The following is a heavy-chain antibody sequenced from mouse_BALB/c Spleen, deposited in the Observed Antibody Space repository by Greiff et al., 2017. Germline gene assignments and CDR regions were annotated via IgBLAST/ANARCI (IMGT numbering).Heavy chain of an antibody. D-gene: IGHD2-4*01. Sequence: VKLVESGAELMKPGASVKISCKATGYTFSSYWIEWVKQRPGHGLEWIGEILPGSGSTNYNEKFKGKATFTADTSSNTAYMQLSSLTSEDSAVYYCASPLRQDWFAYWGQGTLVTVSA. V-gene: IGHV1-9*01. CDR3: ASPLRQDWFAY. J-gene: IGHJ3*01. CDR1: GYTFSSYW. CDR2: ILPGSGST.